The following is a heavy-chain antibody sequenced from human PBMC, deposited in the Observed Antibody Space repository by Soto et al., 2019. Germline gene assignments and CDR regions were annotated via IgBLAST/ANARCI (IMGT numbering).Heavy chain of an antibody. J-gene: IGHJ6*02. V-gene: IGHV4-30-4*01. CDR2: IYYSGST. CDR3: ARELYYYYGMDV. Sequence: QVQLQESGPGLVKPSQTLSLTCTVSGGSISSGDYYWSWIRQPPGKGLEWIGYIYYSGSTYYNPSLQSRXXIXVXXSNNQFSLKLSSVTAADTAVYYCARELYYYYGMDVWGQGTTVTVSS. CDR1: GGSISSGDYY.